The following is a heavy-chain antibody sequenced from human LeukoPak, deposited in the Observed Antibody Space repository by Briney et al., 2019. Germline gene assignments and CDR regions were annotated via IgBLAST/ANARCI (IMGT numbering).Heavy chain of an antibody. Sequence: SETLSLPCTVSGGSISSSSYYWGWIRQPPGKGLEWIGSIYYSGSTYYNPSLKSRVTISVDTSKNQFSLKLSSVTAADTAVYYCARQITYYYDSSDDKGAFDIWGQGTMVTVSS. CDR2: IYYSGST. J-gene: IGHJ3*02. V-gene: IGHV4-39*01. CDR3: ARQITYYYDSSDDKGAFDI. D-gene: IGHD3-22*01. CDR1: GGSISSSSYY.